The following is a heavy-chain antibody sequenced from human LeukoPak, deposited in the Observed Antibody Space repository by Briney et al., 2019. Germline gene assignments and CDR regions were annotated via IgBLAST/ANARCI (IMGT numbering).Heavy chain of an antibody. V-gene: IGHV1-2*02. J-gene: IGHJ4*02. Sequence: ASVKVCCKASGGGFSSYAISWVRQAPGQGLEWMGWINPSSGGTNYAQKVQGRVTMTRDTSISTAYMELSRLRSDDTAVYYCARARYQLLPYFDYWGQGTLVTVSS. D-gene: IGHD2-2*01. CDR3: ARARYQLLPYFDY. CDR1: GGGFSSYA. CDR2: INPSSGGT.